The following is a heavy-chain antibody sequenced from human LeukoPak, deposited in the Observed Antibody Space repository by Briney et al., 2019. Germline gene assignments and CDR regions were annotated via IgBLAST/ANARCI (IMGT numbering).Heavy chain of an antibody. CDR1: GFTFSSYE. CDR3: ASGHPPVVPAADVVPHP. J-gene: IGHJ5*02. V-gene: IGHV3-48*03. Sequence: GGSLRLSCAASGFTFSSYEMNWVRQAPGKGLEWVSYISSSGSTIYYADSVKGRFTISRDNAKNSLYLQMNSLRAEDTAVYYCASGHPPVVPAADVVPHPWGQGTLVTVSS. CDR2: ISSSGSTI. D-gene: IGHD2-2*01.